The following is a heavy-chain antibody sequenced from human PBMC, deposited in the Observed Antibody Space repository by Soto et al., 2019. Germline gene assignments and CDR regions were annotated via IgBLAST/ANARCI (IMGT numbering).Heavy chain of an antibody. D-gene: IGHD2-15*01. Sequence: GGSLRLSCAASGFTFSSYGMHWVRQAPGKGLEWVAVISYDGSNKYYADSVKGRFTISRDNSKNTLYLQMNSLRAEDTAVYYCAKGRVVAANYYYYGMDVWGQGTTVTVSS. J-gene: IGHJ6*02. CDR1: GFTFSSYG. CDR2: ISYDGSNK. V-gene: IGHV3-30*18. CDR3: AKGRVVAANYYYYGMDV.